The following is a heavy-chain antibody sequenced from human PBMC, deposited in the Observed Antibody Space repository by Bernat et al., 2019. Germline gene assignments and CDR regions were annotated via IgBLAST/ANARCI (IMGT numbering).Heavy chain of an antibody. Sequence: VQLQESGPGLVKPSETLSLTCTVSGGSISSYYWSWIRQPPGKGLEWIGYMYYSGITNYNPSLMSRVTISVDTSKNQFSLKLSTVTAADTAVYYCARDRWIAAAGRQQNVDYWGQGTLVTVSS. V-gene: IGHV4-59*01. CDR2: MYYSGIT. J-gene: IGHJ4*02. D-gene: IGHD6-13*01. CDR3: ARDRWIAAAGRQQNVDY. CDR1: GGSISSYY.